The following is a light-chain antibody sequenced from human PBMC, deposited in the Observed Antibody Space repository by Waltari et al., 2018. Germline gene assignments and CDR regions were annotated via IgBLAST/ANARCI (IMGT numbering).Light chain of an antibody. V-gene: IGLV2-11*01. CDR1: SRNSGTYQY. CDR3: CSYAGSYTYV. J-gene: IGLJ1*01. CDR2: DVY. Sequence: QSALTQPRSVSGSPGQSVPISCTGPSRNSGTYQYVSWYQQPPGKAPRLIIYDVYKRPSGVPDRFSGSKSGNTASLTISGLQAEDEADYYCCSYAGSYTYVFGSVTEVTVL.